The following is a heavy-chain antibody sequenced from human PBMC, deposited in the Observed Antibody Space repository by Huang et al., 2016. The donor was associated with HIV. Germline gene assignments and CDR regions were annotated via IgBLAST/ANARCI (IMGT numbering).Heavy chain of an antibody. J-gene: IGHJ3*01. CDR2: RNPKSGNV. D-gene: IGHD3-10*01. V-gene: IGHV1-8*01. Sequence: QIQLAQSGAEVKKTGASVKVSCKASGYTLTNYDINWVRQASGQGVEWKGWRNPKSGNVGYTKKCQGIVAILRNSSINTSYLEVTSLTSEDTAVYYCARGFGINYNHEAFDVWGQGTMVTVSS. CDR1: GYTLTNYD. CDR3: ARGFGINYNHEAFDV.